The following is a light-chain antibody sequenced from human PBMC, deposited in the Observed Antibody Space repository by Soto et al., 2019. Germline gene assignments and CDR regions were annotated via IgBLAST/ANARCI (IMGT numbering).Light chain of an antibody. CDR3: QQRGSWPFT. CDR1: QSVSSY. Sequence: EIVLTQSPATLSLSPGERATLSCRASQSVSSYLAWYPQKPGQAPRLLIYEASNRATDIPVRFIGSGSGTDFSLTISSLEPDDFAVYYCQQRGSWPFTFCGGTKLEVK. CDR2: EAS. V-gene: IGKV3-11*01. J-gene: IGKJ4*01.